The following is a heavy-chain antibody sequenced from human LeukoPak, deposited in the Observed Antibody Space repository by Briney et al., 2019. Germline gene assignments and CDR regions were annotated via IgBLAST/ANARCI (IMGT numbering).Heavy chain of an antibody. CDR1: GGSISSYY. J-gene: IGHJ6*03. D-gene: IGHD2-15*01. CDR2: IYHSGST. Sequence: SETLSLTCTVSGGSISSYYWGWIRQPPGKGLEWIGSIYHSGSTYYNPSLQSRVTISIDTSKNQFSLKLRFVTAADTAVYYCARVRCSGGSCPYYYYYYYMDVWGKGTTVTVSS. V-gene: IGHV4-39*07. CDR3: ARVRCSGGSCPYYYYYYYMDV.